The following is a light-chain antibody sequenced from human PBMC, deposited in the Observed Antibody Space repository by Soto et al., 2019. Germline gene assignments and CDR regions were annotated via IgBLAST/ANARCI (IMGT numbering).Light chain of an antibody. CDR1: QSVSSTY. CDR3: QQYGSSPPVT. Sequence: EIVLTQSPGTLSLSPGERATLSCRASQSVSSTYLAWYQQRPGQAPRLLIYGASGRATGIPDRFSGSGSGTDFTLTISSLEPEDFAVYYCQQYGSSPPVTFDQGTRLEIK. CDR2: GAS. J-gene: IGKJ5*01. V-gene: IGKV3-20*01.